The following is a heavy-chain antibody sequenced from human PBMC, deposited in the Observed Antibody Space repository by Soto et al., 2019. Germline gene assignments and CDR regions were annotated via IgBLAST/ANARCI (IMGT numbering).Heavy chain of an antibody. V-gene: IGHV4-4*02. CDR1: SGSISNNIW. CDR3: ATYYDILTGYTFDY. Sequence: SETLSLTCAVSSGSISNNIWWNWVRQPPGKGMEWIGEIFHSGSTNYNPSLKSRVTMSVDKSKNQLSLELSSVTAADTAVYYCATYYDILTGYTFDYWGPGTLVTVSS. D-gene: IGHD3-9*01. J-gene: IGHJ4*02. CDR2: IFHSGST.